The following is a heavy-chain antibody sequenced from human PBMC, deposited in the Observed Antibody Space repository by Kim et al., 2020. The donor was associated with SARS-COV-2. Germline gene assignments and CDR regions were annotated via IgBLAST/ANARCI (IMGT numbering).Heavy chain of an antibody. CDR1: GGTFSSYA. J-gene: IGHJ6*02. V-gene: IGHV1-69*13. CDR3: ADSGASRRSYCGGDCSNYYYYGMDV. CDR2: IIPIFGTA. Sequence: SVKVSCKASGGTFSSYAISWVRQAPGQGLEWMGGIIPIFGTANYAQKFQGRVTITADESTSTAYMELSSLRSEDTAVYYCADSGASRRSYCGGDCSNYYYYGMDVWGQGTTVTVSS. D-gene: IGHD2-21*02.